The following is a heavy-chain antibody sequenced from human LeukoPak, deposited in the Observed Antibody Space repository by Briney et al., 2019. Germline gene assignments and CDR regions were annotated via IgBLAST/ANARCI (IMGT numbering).Heavy chain of an antibody. CDR1: GYSISSGYY. Sequence: SETLSLTCAASGYSISSGYYWGWIRQPPGKGLEWIGSIYHSGSTYYNPSLKSRVTISVDTSKNQFSLKLSSVTAADTAVYYCAGSSTSYDYWGQGTLVTVSS. CDR3: AGSSTSYDY. D-gene: IGHD2-2*01. CDR2: IYHSGST. V-gene: IGHV4-38-2*01. J-gene: IGHJ4*02.